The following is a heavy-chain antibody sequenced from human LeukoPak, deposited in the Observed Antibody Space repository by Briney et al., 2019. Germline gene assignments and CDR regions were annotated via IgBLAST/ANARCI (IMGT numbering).Heavy chain of an antibody. Sequence: GGSLRLSCAASGFSFSSYGMHWVRQAPGKGLVWVSRINSDGTGTSYADSVKGRFTMSRDNAKNTLYLQMNSLRAEDTAVYYCARGRGGYYYDYWGQGTVVTVSS. J-gene: IGHJ4*02. D-gene: IGHD2-15*01. CDR3: ARGRGGYYYDY. V-gene: IGHV3-74*01. CDR1: GFSFSSYG. CDR2: INSDGTGT.